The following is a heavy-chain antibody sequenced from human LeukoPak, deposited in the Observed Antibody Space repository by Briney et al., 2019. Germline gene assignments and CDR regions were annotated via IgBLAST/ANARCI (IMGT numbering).Heavy chain of an antibody. CDR2: IYYSGST. J-gene: IGHJ4*02. CDR1: GGSISSSSYY. V-gene: IGHV4-39*07. Sequence: SETLSLTCTVSGGSISSSSYYWGWIRQPPGKGLEWIGSIYYSGSTNYNPSLKSRVTISVDTSKNQFSLKLSSVTAADTAVYYCARGVGATAAFDYWGQGTLVTVSS. CDR3: ARGVGATAAFDY. D-gene: IGHD1-26*01.